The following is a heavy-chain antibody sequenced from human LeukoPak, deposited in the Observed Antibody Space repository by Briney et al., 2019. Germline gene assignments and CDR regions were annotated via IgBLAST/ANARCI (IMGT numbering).Heavy chain of an antibody. CDR1: GFAFSSYA. Sequence: GGSLRLSCSASGFAFSSYAMSWVRQAPGKGLEWVSGICGSGGSTYYADSVKGRFTISRNNSKNTLYLQRTSRRAEDTAVYYWPKVSSGGECFWLLPWGQGTLVTVSS. D-gene: IGHD2-8*02. V-gene: IGHV3-23*01. J-gene: IGHJ5*02. CDR2: ICGSGGST. CDR3: PKVSSGGECFWLLP.